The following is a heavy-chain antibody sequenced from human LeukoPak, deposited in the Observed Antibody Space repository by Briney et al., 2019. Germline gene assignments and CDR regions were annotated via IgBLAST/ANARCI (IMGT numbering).Heavy chain of an antibody. CDR3: ARPQRWLQTTAAFDI. J-gene: IGHJ3*02. CDR1: GGSFSGYY. V-gene: IGHV4-34*01. Sequence: SETLSLTCAVYGGSFSGYYWSWIRQPPGKGLEWIGEINHSGSTSYNPSLKSRVTISVDASKNQFSLKLSSVTAADTAVYYCARPQRWLQTTAAFDIWGQGTMVTVSS. CDR2: INHSGST. D-gene: IGHD5-24*01.